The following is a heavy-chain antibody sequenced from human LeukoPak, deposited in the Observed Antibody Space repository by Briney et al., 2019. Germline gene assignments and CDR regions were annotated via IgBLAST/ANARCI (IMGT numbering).Heavy chain of an antibody. Sequence: SETLSLTCTVSGGSISSYYWSWIRQPPGKGLERIGYIYYSGTTNYNPSLKSRVTISVDTSKNLFSLKLSSVTAADTAVYYCARGVYIAAAQYGYWGQGTLVTVSS. CDR1: GGSISSYY. J-gene: IGHJ4*02. V-gene: IGHV4-59*01. CDR2: IYYSGTT. D-gene: IGHD6-13*01. CDR3: ARGVYIAAAQYGY.